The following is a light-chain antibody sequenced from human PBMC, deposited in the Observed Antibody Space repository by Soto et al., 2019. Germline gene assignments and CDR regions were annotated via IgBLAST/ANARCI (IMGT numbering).Light chain of an antibody. CDR3: SSYTSRSTLVV. CDR1: SSDVGGYNY. Sequence: QSALTQPASVSGSPGQSITISCTGTSSDVGGYNYVSWYQQHPGKAPKLMIYDVSNRPSGVSNRFSGSKSGNTASLTISGLPAEDEADYYCSSYTSRSTLVVFGGGTKVAVL. CDR2: DVS. V-gene: IGLV2-14*01. J-gene: IGLJ2*01.